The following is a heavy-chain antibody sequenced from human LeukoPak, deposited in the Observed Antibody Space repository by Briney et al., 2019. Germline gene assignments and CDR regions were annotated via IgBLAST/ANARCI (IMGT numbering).Heavy chain of an antibody. CDR2: IYYSGST. Sequence: PSETLSLTCTVSGGSISSGGYYWSWIRQHPGKGLEWIGYIYYSGSTYHNPSLKSRVTISVDTPKNQFSLKLSSVTAADTAVYYCASHGSGYYGLFGYWGQGTLVTVSS. CDR1: GGSISSGGYY. CDR3: ASHGSGYYGLFGY. V-gene: IGHV4-31*03. J-gene: IGHJ4*02. D-gene: IGHD3-22*01.